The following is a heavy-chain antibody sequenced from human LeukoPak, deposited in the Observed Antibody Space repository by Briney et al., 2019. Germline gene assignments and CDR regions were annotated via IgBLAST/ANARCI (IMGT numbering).Heavy chain of an antibody. V-gene: IGHV1-69*06. J-gene: IGHJ2*01. D-gene: IGHD4-17*01. CDR3: ARGAGDYGDYLDYWYFDL. CDR1: GGTFSSYA. CDR2: IIPIFGTA. Sequence: GSSVKVSCKASGGTFSSYAISWVRQAPGQGLEWMGGIIPIFGTANYAQKFQGRVTITADKSTSTAYMELSSLRSEDTAVYYCARGAGDYGDYLDYWYFDLWGRGTLVTVSS.